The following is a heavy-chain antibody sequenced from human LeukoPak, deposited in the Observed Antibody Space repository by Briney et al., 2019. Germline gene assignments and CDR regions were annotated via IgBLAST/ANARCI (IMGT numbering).Heavy chain of an antibody. CDR1: GYSFTSYW. CDR3: ALASPYYDSSGYYRPPDAFDI. V-gene: IGHV5-51*01. CDR2: IYPGDSDT. Sequence: GGSLKISCKGSGYSFTSYWIGWVRQMPGKGLEWMGIIYPGDSDTRYSPSFQGQVTISADKSISTAYLQWSSLKASDTAMYYCALASPYYDSSGYYRPPDAFDIWGQGTMVTVSS. D-gene: IGHD3-22*01. J-gene: IGHJ3*02.